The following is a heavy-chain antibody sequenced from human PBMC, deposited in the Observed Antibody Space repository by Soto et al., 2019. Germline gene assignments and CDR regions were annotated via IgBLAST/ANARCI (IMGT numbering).Heavy chain of an antibody. V-gene: IGHV1-18*01. J-gene: IGHJ4*02. CDR3: ARGAWGDSSSWYFDY. CDR1: GYTFSSFV. Sequence: ASVKVSCKASGYTFSSFVINWVRQAPGQGLEWMGWISAYNGYTNYAQKVQGRVTLTTERSTSTAYMELRSLTSDDTAVYYCARGAWGDSSSWYFDYWGQGTLVTVSS. D-gene: IGHD6-13*01. CDR2: ISAYNGYT.